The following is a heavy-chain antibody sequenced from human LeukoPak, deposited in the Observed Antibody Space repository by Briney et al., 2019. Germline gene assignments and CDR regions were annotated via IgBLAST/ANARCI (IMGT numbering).Heavy chain of an antibody. Sequence: SETLSLTCTVSGGSISSGSYYWSWIRQPAGKGLEWIGRIYTSGSTNYNPSLKSRVTISVDTSKNQFSLKLSSVTAADTAVYYCAYCSGGSCYFEGLSWGQGTLVTVSS. D-gene: IGHD2-15*01. V-gene: IGHV4-61*02. CDR2: IYTSGST. CDR1: GGSISSGSYY. CDR3: AYCSGGSCYFEGLS. J-gene: IGHJ4*02.